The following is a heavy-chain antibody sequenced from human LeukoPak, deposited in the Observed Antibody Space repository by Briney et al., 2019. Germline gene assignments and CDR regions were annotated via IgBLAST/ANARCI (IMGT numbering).Heavy chain of an antibody. Sequence: PSETLSLTCAVSGYSISSGYYWGWIRQPPGKGLEWIGSIYHSGSTYYNPSLKSRVTISVDTSKNQFSLKLSSVTAADTAVYYCAIVLTYYDFWSCYYRDNWFDPWGQGTLVTVSS. J-gene: IGHJ5*02. CDR2: IYHSGST. CDR1: GYSISSGYY. V-gene: IGHV4-38-2*01. D-gene: IGHD3-3*01. CDR3: AIVLTYYDFWSCYYRDNWFDP.